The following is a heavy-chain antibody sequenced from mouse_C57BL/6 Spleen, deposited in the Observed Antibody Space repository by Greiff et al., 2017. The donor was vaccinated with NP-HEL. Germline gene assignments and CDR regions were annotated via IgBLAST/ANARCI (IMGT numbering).Heavy chain of an antibody. D-gene: IGHD3-2*02. CDR3: AREDSSGYTWFAY. CDR2: INPNNGGT. CDR1: GYTFTDYY. V-gene: IGHV1-26*01. J-gene: IGHJ3*01. Sequence: EVKLQQSGPELVKPGASVKISCKASGYTFTDYYMNWVKQSHGKSLEWIGDINPNNGGTSYNQKFKGKATLTVDKSSSTAYMELRSLTSEDSAVYYCAREDSSGYTWFAYWGQGTLVTVSA.